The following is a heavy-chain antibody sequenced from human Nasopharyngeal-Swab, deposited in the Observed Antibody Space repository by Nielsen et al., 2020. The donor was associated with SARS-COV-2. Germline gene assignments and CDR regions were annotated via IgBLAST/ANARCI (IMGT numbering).Heavy chain of an antibody. J-gene: IGHJ4*02. CDR2: ISSSGSTI. V-gene: IGHV3-48*03. D-gene: IGHD6-19*01. CDR1: GFTFSSYD. CDR3: APSSGWYYFDY. Sequence: GESLKISCAASGFTFSSYDMNWVRQAPGKGLEWVSYISSSGSTIYYADSVKGRFTISRDNVKNSLYLQMNSLGAEDTAVYYCAPSSGWYYFDYWGQGTLVTVSS.